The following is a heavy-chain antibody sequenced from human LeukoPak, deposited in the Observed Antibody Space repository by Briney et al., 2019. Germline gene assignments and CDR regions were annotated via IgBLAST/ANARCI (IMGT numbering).Heavy chain of an antibody. Sequence: PSETLSLTCTVSGGSISSYYWSWIRQPPGKGLEWIGYIYTSGSTNYNPSLKSRVTISADTSKNQFSLKLSSVTAADTAVYYCARLRGGWNGGLDYWGQGTLVTVSS. CDR3: ARLRGGWNGGLDY. D-gene: IGHD1-1*01. V-gene: IGHV4-4*09. CDR1: GGSISSYY. J-gene: IGHJ4*02. CDR2: IYTSGST.